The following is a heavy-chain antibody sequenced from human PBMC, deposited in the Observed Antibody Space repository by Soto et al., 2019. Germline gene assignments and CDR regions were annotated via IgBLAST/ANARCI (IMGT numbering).Heavy chain of an antibody. J-gene: IGHJ6*03. D-gene: IGHD3-9*01. Sequence: PSETLSLTCTVSGGSISSSSYYWGWIRQPPGKGLEWIGEINHSGSTNYNPSLKSRVTISVDTSKNRFSLKLSSVTAADTAVYYSARGYYDLLTGRPDLYYYYYMDVLGKLTTVTVSS. CDR2: INHSGST. CDR3: ARGYYDLLTGRPDLYYYYYMDV. V-gene: IGHV4-39*07. CDR1: GGSISSSSYY.